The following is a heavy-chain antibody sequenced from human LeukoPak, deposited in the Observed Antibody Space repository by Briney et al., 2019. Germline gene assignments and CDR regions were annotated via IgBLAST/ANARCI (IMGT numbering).Heavy chain of an antibody. V-gene: IGHV4-61*02. CDR3: ARDGTWGTFDY. CDR1: GGPISSGSYY. J-gene: IGHJ4*02. Sequence: SQTLSLTCTVSGGPISSGSYYWSWIRQPAGKGLEWIGRIYTSGSTNYNPSLKSRVTISVDTSKNQFSLKLSSVTAADTAVYYCARDGTWGTFDYWGQGTLVTVSS. CDR2: IYTSGST. D-gene: IGHD3-16*01.